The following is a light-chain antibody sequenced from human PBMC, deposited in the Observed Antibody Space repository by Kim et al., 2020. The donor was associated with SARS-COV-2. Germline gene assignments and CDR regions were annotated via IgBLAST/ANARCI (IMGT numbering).Light chain of an antibody. CDR2: EDN. J-gene: IGLJ3*02. V-gene: IGLV6-57*03. Sequence: NFMLTQPHSVSESPGKTVTISCTRRRGSIASNYVQWYQQRPGSAPTTVIYEDNQRPSGVPDRFSGSIDSSSNSASLTISGLKTEDEADYYCQSYDSSAWVFGGGTKLTVL. CDR1: RGSIASNY. CDR3: QSYDSSAWV.